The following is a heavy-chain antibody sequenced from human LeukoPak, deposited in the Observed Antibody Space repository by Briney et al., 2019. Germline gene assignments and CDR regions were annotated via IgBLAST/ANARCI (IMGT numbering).Heavy chain of an antibody. CDR3: AKPARTDAFDI. Sequence: PGGSLRLSCAASGFTFSSYSMNWVRQAPGKGLEWVSYISSSGSTIYYADSVKGRFTIPRDNSKNTLYLQMNSLRAEDTAVYYCAKPARTDAFDIWGQGTMITVSS. CDR1: GFTFSSYS. CDR2: ISSSGSTI. V-gene: IGHV3-48*01. J-gene: IGHJ3*02. D-gene: IGHD1-14*01.